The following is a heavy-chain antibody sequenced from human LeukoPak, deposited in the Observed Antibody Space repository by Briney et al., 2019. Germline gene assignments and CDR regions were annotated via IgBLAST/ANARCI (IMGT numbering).Heavy chain of an antibody. CDR1: GGSISSGGYY. J-gene: IGHJ3*02. D-gene: IGHD5-12*01. V-gene: IGHV4-31*03. CDR2: IYYSGST. CDR3: ARGYSFPPLINAFDI. Sequence: SETLSLTCTVSGGSISSGGYYWSWIRQHPGKGLEWIGYIYYSGSTYYNPSLKSRVTISVDTSKNQFSLKLSSVTAADTAVYYCARGYSFPPLINAFDIWGQGTMVTVSS.